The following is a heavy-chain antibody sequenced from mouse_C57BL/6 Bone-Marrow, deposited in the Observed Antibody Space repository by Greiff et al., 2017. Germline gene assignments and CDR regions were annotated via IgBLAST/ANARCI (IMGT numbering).Heavy chain of an antibody. D-gene: IGHD2-12*01. Sequence: VQLQQPGAELVKPGASVKLSCKASGYTFTSYWLQWVKQRPGQGLEWIGEIAPSDSYTNYNQKFKGKATLTVDTSSIPAYMQLSSLTSEYSAVYYCARETDDVYFDYWGQGTTLTVSS. CDR1: GYTFTSYW. V-gene: IGHV1-50*01. CDR3: ARETDDVYFDY. J-gene: IGHJ2*01. CDR2: IAPSDSYT.